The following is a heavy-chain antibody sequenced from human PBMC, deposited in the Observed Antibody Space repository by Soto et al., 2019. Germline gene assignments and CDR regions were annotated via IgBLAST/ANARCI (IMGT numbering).Heavy chain of an antibody. V-gene: IGHV4-59*01. Sequence: SETLSLTCTVSGGSISSYFWSWIRQPPGKGLEWIGYIHDSEPTNYNPSLKSRVTMSLDTSKNQLSLRLTSVTAADTAVYYCARLRVGNIFDPWGQGTLVTVSS. CDR1: GGSISSYF. CDR3: ARLRVGNIFDP. D-gene: IGHD3-10*01. CDR2: IHDSEPT. J-gene: IGHJ5*02.